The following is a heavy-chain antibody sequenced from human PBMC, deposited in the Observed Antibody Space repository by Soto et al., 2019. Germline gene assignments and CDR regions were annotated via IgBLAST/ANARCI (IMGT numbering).Heavy chain of an antibody. J-gene: IGHJ3*02. V-gene: IGHV4-34*01. CDR2: INHSGST. Sequence: SETLSLTCAVYGGSFSGYYWSWIRQPPGKGLEWIGEINHSGSTNYNPSLKSRVTISVDTSKNQFSLKLSSATAANTAVYYCARGPFVWSSTEHAFDIWGQGTMVTVSS. CDR3: ARGPFVWSSTEHAFDI. D-gene: IGHD1-26*01. CDR1: GGSFSGYY.